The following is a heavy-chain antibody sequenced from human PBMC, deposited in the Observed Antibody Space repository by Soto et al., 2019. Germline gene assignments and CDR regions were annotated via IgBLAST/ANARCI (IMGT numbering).Heavy chain of an antibody. Sequence: GGSLRLSCAASGFTVSSNYMSWVRQAPGKGLEWVSVIYSGGTTYYADSVKGIFTISRDNSKNTLYLQMNSLRAEYTAVYYCARDISFWGKGITVTLSS. CDR3: ARDISF. J-gene: IGHJ6*04. V-gene: IGHV3-66*01. D-gene: IGHD3-3*02. CDR1: GFTVSSNY. CDR2: IYSGGTT.